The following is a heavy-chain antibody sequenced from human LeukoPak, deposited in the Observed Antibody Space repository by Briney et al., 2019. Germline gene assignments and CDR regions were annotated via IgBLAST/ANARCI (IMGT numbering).Heavy chain of an antibody. J-gene: IGHJ3*02. D-gene: IGHD3-9*01. CDR1: GYTFTSYG. Sequence: ASVKVSCKASGYTFTSYGISWVRQAPGQGLEWMGWISAYNGNTNYAQKLQGRVTMTTDTSTSTAYMELRSLRSDDTAVYYCARGPLRYFDWWADAFDIWGQGTMVTVSS. CDR2: ISAYNGNT. V-gene: IGHV1-18*01. CDR3: ARGPLRYFDWWADAFDI.